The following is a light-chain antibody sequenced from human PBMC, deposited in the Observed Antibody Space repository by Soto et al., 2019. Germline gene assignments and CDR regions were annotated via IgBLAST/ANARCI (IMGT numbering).Light chain of an antibody. J-gene: IGKJ2*01. CDR1: QSVSSN. CDR2: AAS. V-gene: IGKV3-15*01. CDR3: QQYANWPYT. Sequence: EIVMTQSPATLSVSPGESATLSCRASQSVSSNVAWFQQRPGQPPRLLIYAASGRATGIPARFRGSGSGTELTLTIGSLQSEDFAVYFCQQYANWPYTFAQGTKLEF.